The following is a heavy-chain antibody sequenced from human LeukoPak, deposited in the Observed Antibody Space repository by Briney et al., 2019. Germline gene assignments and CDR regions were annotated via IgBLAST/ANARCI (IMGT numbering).Heavy chain of an antibody. CDR3: ARHTTMVHFDY. Sequence: SSETLSLTCNASGGSISSYYWSWIRQSPGKGLEWIGYIYYSGSTNYNPSLQSRVTISVDTSKNQFSLKLNSVTAADTAVYYCARHTTMVHFDYWGQGTLVTVSS. V-gene: IGHV4-59*08. CDR2: IYYSGST. D-gene: IGHD5-18*01. J-gene: IGHJ4*02. CDR1: GGSISSYY.